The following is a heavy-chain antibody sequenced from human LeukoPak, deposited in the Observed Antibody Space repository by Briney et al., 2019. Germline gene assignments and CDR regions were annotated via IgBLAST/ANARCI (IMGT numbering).Heavy chain of an antibody. CDR1: GYSFATYW. CDR2: IYPGDSDT. Sequence: GESLKISCKGSGYSFATYWIGWVRQMSGKGLEWMGVIYPGDSDTRYRPSFQGQVTISADKSISTAYLQWNNLKASDSAVYYCARSIAADGPFDFWGQGTLVTVSS. J-gene: IGHJ4*02. CDR3: ARSIAADGPFDF. V-gene: IGHV5-51*01. D-gene: IGHD6-13*01.